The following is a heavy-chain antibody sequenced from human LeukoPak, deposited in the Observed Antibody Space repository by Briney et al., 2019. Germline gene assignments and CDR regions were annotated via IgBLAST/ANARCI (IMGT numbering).Heavy chain of an antibody. Sequence: PSETLSLTCTVSGGSISSSSYYWGWIRQPPGKGLEWIGSIYYSGSTYYNPSLKSRVTISVATSKNQFSLKLSSVTAADTAVYYCASVGLGDIVVVVAATPTGPFDYWGQGTLVTVSS. V-gene: IGHV4-39*01. J-gene: IGHJ4*02. D-gene: IGHD2-15*01. CDR1: GGSISSSSYY. CDR3: ASVGLGDIVVVVAATPTGPFDY. CDR2: IYYSGST.